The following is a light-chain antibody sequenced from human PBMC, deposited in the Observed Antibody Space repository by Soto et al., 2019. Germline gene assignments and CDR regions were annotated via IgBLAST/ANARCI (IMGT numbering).Light chain of an antibody. CDR1: QNINNY. V-gene: IGKV1-33*01. Sequence: DIQMTQSPSSLSASVGDRVTITCQASQNINNYLNWYQQKPGKAPKLLIYDASNLETGVPSRFSGSGSGTDFTSTISSLQPEDIATYYCQQYDNLPLTFGGGTKVDI. CDR3: QQYDNLPLT. CDR2: DAS. J-gene: IGKJ4*01.